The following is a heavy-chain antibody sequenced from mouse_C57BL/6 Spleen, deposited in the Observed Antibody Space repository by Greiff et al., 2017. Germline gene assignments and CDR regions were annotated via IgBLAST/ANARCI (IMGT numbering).Heavy chain of an antibody. CDR1: GYTFTDYE. D-gene: IGHD1-1*01. CDR2: IDPETGGT. CDR3: TREGHLLS. J-gene: IGHJ3*01. V-gene: IGHV1-15*01. Sequence: QVQLQQSGAELVRPGASVTLSCKASGYTFTDYEMHWVKQTPVHGLAWIGAIDPETGGTAYNQKFKGKAILTADKSSSTAYMELRSLTSEDSAVYYCTREGHLLSWGQGTLVTVSA.